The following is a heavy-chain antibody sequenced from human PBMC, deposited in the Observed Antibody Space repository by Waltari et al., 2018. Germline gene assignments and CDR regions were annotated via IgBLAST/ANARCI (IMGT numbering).Heavy chain of an antibody. V-gene: IGHV1-69*01. Sequence: QVQLVQSGAEVKKPGSSVKVSCKASGGIFSNYAITWVRQAPGQGLEWMGGINPKFGATKDAQKFQVRVTVTADEYTSTFYMELSRLRSEYTAVYYCAREEALEVCGGDCYVLLDYWGKGTLVIVSS. CDR2: INPKFGAT. J-gene: IGHJ4*02. D-gene: IGHD2-21*02. CDR1: GGIFSNYA. CDR3: AREEALEVCGGDCYVLLDY.